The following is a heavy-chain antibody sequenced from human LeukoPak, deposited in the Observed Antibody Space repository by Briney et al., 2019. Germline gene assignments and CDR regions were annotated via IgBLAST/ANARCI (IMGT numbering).Heavy chain of an antibody. J-gene: IGHJ4*02. CDR3: ARDGGDEILDY. CDR2: IYYRGSP. Sequence: PSETLSLTCTVSGGSISSYYWSWIRQPPGKALEWIGYIYYRGSPNYNPPLKSRVTISIDTSKNQFSLRLSSVTAADTAVYYCARDGGDEILDYWGQGTLVTVSS. CDR1: GGSISSYY. D-gene: IGHD4-17*01. V-gene: IGHV4-59*01.